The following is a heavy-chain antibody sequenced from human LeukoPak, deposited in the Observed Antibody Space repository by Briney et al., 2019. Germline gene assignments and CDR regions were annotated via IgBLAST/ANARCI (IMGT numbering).Heavy chain of an antibody. V-gene: IGHV3-7*01. Sequence: PGGSLRLSCAASGFTFSSYWMSWVRQVPRKGLEWVANINQDGTEIYYVDPVNGCFTISSDNAKDSLYLQMNSVRGEGTAVYYCSRDVRGASVPEYFYHWGRGSLVTVSA. J-gene: IGHJ1*01. CDR2: INQDGTEI. CDR1: GFTFSSYW. CDR3: SRDVRGASVPEYFYH.